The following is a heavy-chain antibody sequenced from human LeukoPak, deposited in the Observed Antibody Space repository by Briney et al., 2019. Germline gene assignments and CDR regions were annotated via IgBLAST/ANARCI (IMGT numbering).Heavy chain of an antibody. Sequence: GGSLRLSCAASGFTFRSYAMSWVRQAPGKGLEWVSAISCSGGSGGSTDYADSVKGRFTISRDNAKNSLYLQMNSLRAEDTAVYYCARGRRHDYYGSGSVAVDVWGQGTTVTVSS. CDR2: ISCSGGSGGST. V-gene: IGHV3-23*01. CDR1: GFTFRSYA. CDR3: ARGRRHDYYGSGSVAVDV. D-gene: IGHD3-10*01. J-gene: IGHJ6*02.